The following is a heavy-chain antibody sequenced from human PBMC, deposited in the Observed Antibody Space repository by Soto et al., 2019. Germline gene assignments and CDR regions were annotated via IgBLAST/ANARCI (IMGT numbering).Heavy chain of an antibody. CDR2: IKGSGSRA. J-gene: IGHJ5*02. V-gene: IGHV3-23*01. CDR3: ASGSSTPPNWFGP. CDR1: GFTFSSYW. Sequence: PGGSLRLSCAASGFTFSSYWMNWVRQAPGKGLEWVSAIKGSGSRAHYVDSVKGRFTISRDNSKNTLYLQMNSLRAEDTAVYYCASGSSTPPNWFGPWGQGTLVTVSS. D-gene: IGHD2-2*01.